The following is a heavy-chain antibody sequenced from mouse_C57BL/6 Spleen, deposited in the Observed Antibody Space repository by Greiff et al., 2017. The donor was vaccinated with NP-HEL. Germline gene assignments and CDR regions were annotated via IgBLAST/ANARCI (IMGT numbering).Heavy chain of an antibody. D-gene: IGHD1-1*01. CDR2: IYPGSGNT. J-gene: IGHJ2*01. CDR3: ARWGTTVVASEGVDY. V-gene: IGHV1-66*01. Sequence: VQLQQSGPELVKPGASVKISCKASGYSFTSYYIHWVKQRPGQGLEWIGWIYPGSGNTKYNEKFKGKATLTADTSSSTAYMQLSSLTSEDSAVLYRARWGTTVVASEGVDYWGQGTTLTVSS. CDR1: GYSFTSYY.